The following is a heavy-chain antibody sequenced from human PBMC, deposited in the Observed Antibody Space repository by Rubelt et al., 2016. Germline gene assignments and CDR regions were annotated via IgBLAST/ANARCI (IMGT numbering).Heavy chain of an antibody. D-gene: IGHD6-13*01. CDR1: GYNFTTYW. Sequence: EVQLVQSGAEVKKPGESLRISCEGSGYNFTTYWISWVRQTPGKGLEWMGRIDPSDSYINYSPSFQGHGTISAAKSISTAYLQWSSLKASDTAMYYCGRGNSWYPLWGQGTLVTVSS. V-gene: IGHV5-10-1*03. CDR3: GRGNSWYPL. J-gene: IGHJ4*02. CDR2: IDPSDSYI.